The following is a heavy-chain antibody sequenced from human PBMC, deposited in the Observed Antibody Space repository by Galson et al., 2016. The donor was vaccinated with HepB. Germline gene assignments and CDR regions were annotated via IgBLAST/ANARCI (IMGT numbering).Heavy chain of an antibody. CDR1: GVSISTVHW. CDR2: IFHTGSA. D-gene: IGHD2-2*01. J-gene: IGHJ3*02. V-gene: IGHV4-4*02. Sequence: SETLSLTCAVSGVSISTVHWWSWVRQSPGKGLEWIGEIFHTGSAIYNPSLQSRVTMSVDPSKNQFSLKLSAVRAADTAVYYCARQAYRSLTSCLERDTDAFDIWGQGTMVTVSS. CDR3: ARQAYRSLTSCLERDTDAFDI.